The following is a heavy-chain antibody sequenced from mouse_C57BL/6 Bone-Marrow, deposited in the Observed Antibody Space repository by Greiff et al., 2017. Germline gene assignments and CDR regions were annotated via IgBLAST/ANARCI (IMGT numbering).Heavy chain of an antibody. CDR3: ARANFYYDYVPFAY. D-gene: IGHD2-4*01. CDR2: IYPYNGVS. Sequence: EVQLQESGPEPVKPGASVKISCKASGYSFTGYYMHWVKQSHGNILDWIGYIYPYNGVSSYNQKFKGKATLTVDKSSSTAYMELRSLTSEDSAVYYCARANFYYDYVPFAYWGQGTLVTVSA. CDR1: GYSFTGYY. V-gene: IGHV1-31*01. J-gene: IGHJ3*01.